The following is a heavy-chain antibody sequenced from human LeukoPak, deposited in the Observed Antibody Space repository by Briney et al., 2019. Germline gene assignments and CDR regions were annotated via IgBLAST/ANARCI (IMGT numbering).Heavy chain of an antibody. CDR3: ASSYGGYLYYFDY. V-gene: IGHV1-69*13. Sequence: SVKVSCKASGYTFTSYYMHWVRQAPGQGLEWMGGIIPIFGTANYAQKFQGRVTITADESTSTAYMELSSLRSEDTAVYYCASSYGGYLYYFDYWGQGTLVTVSS. CDR1: GYTFTSYY. D-gene: IGHD3-22*01. J-gene: IGHJ4*02. CDR2: IIPIFGTA.